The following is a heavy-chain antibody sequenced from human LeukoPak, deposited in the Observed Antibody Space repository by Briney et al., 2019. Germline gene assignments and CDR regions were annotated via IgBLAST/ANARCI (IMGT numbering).Heavy chain of an antibody. V-gene: IGHV4-4*07. CDR1: GGSISSYY. CDR2: IYTSGST. J-gene: IGHJ4*02. Sequence: SETLSLTCTVSGGSISSYYWSWIRQPAGKGLEWIGRIYTSGSTNYNPSLKSRVTMSVDTSKNQFSLKLSSVTAADTAVYYCARDRNYDILTGYWVPFDYWGQGTLVTVXS. D-gene: IGHD3-9*01. CDR3: ARDRNYDILTGYWVPFDY.